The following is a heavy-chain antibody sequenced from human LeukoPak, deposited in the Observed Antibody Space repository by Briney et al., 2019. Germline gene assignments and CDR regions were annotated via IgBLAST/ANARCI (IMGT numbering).Heavy chain of an antibody. D-gene: IGHD3-10*01. V-gene: IGHV3-7*01. CDR1: GFTFSSYW. CDR3: ARERVGPILLWFGELLNYYGMDV. J-gene: IGHJ6*02. CDR2: IKQDGSEK. Sequence: GGSLRLSCAASGFTFSSYWMSWVRQAPGKGLEWVANIKQDGSEKCYVDSVKGRFTISRDNAKNSLYLQMNSLRAEDTAVYYCARERVGPILLWFGELLNYYGMDVWGQGTTVTVSS.